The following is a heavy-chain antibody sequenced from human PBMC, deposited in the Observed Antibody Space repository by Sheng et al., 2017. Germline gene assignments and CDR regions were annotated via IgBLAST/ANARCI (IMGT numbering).Heavy chain of an antibody. D-gene: IGHD6-25*01. Sequence: QVQLVESGGDVVQPGRSLRRSCAATGLPFSNYGMHWVRQAPGKGLEWVAVISFDGRKKYYADSVKGRFTISRDNSNNTLYLQMNSLRGEDTAVYFCAKDRAAAGDLNCDYWGQGTLVTVSS. V-gene: IGHV3-30*18. J-gene: IGHJ4*02. CDR1: GLPFSNYG. CDR3: AKDRAAAGDLNCDY. CDR2: ISFDGRKK.